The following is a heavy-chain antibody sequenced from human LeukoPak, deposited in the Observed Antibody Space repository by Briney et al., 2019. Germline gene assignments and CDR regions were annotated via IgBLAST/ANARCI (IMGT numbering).Heavy chain of an antibody. CDR3: ASLYDSNDY. CDR1: GGTFSSYA. D-gene: IGHD3-3*01. V-gene: IGHV1-69*04. J-gene: IGHJ4*02. CDR2: IIPIFGIA. Sequence: SVKVSCKVSGGTFSSYAISWVRQAPGQGLEWMGRIIPIFGIANYAQKFQGRVTITADKSTSTAYMELSSLRSEDTAVYYCASLYDSNDYWGQGTLVTVSS.